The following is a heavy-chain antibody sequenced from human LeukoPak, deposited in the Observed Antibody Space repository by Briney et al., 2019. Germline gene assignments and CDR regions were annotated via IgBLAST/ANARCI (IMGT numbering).Heavy chain of an antibody. D-gene: IGHD3-16*02. CDR2: IIPIFGTA. CDR3: ARDRSVGDYVWGSYRPYLYYFDY. Sequence: GASVKVSCKASGGTFSSYAISWVRQAPGQGLEWMGGIIPIFGTANYAQKFQGRVTITADESTSTAYMELSSLRSEDTAVYYCARDRSVGDYVWGSYRPYLYYFDYWGQGTLVTVSS. J-gene: IGHJ4*02. V-gene: IGHV1-69*01. CDR1: GGTFSSYA.